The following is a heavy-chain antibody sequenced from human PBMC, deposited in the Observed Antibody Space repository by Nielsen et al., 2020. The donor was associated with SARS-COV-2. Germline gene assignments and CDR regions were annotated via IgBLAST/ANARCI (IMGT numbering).Heavy chain of an antibody. J-gene: IGHJ3*02. CDR1: GFILSNYW. Sequence: GESLKISCAASGFILSNYWLHWVRQAPGKGLVWVSRINTDGSSINYADSVRGRFTIPRDNAKNTLYLQMNSLRVEDTAVYYCAREGVGPTNDAFDIWGQGTMVTVSS. V-gene: IGHV3-74*01. D-gene: IGHD1-26*01. CDR3: AREGVGPTNDAFDI. CDR2: INTDGSSI.